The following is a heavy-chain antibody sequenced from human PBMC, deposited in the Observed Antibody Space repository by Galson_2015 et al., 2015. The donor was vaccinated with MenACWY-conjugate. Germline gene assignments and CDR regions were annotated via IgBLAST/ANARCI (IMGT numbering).Heavy chain of an antibody. Sequence: QSGAEVKKPGEFLRISCQVSGYTFTTYWITWVRQMPGKGLEWMGRIDPSDSNTNYGPSFQGHVTFSTDKSTSTAYLQWTSLKASDTAMYYRARERGSVAGSQDVWGQGTTVTVSS. J-gene: IGHJ6*02. CDR2: IDPSDSNT. V-gene: IGHV5-10-1*01. CDR1: GYTFTTYW. CDR3: ARERGSVAGSQDV. D-gene: IGHD6-19*01.